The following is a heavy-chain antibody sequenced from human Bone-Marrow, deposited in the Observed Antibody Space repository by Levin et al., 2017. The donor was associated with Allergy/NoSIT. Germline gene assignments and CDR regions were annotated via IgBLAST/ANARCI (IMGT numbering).Heavy chain of an antibody. D-gene: IGHD5-12*01. CDR3: ARDSPDISVPDDAFDI. J-gene: IGHJ3*02. V-gene: IGHV4-31*03. Sequence: LRLSCTVSGGSITIGGYYWTWIRQHPGKGLEYIGYINYSGSTYYNPSLESRVTISFDTSKNQFSLNLKSVTAADTAVYYCARDSPDISVPDDAFDIWGQGTLVTVSS. CDR1: GGSITIGGYY. CDR2: INYSGST.